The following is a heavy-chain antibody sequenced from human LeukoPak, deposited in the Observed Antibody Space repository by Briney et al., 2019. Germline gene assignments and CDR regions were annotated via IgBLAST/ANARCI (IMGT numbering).Heavy chain of an antibody. Sequence: PGGSLRLSCAASGFMFSSHAMTWVRQAPGKGLEWVSIISSSGDSTNYADSVKGRFTISRDNSKNTPYLQMNSLRAEDTAVYYCAKDRVMIGGQGTLVTVSS. V-gene: IGHV3-23*01. J-gene: IGHJ4*02. CDR2: ISSSGDST. CDR1: GFMFSSHA. CDR3: AKDRVMI. D-gene: IGHD3-22*01.